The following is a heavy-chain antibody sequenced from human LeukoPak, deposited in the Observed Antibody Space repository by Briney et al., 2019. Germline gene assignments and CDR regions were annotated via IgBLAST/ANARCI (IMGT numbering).Heavy chain of an antibody. Sequence: PGGSLRLSCAASKFIFTTYWMTWVRQAPGKGLEWVANINQDGSEKYYVNSVKGRFTISRDNAKNSLFLQMNTLRAEDTAVYYCARSSRGRGAFDIWGQGTMVTVSS. D-gene: IGHD3-10*01. CDR1: KFIFTTYW. V-gene: IGHV3-7*01. J-gene: IGHJ3*02. CDR3: ARSSRGRGAFDI. CDR2: INQDGSEK.